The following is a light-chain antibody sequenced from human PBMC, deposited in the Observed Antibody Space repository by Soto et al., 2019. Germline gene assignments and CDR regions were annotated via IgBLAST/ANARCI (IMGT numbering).Light chain of an antibody. CDR3: SSSTISSTYV. J-gene: IGLJ1*01. Sequence: QSALTQPPSVSGSPGQSVAISCTGTSSDVGSYNRVSWYPQPPGTAPKLMSYDVDNRPSGVPDRFSGSKSGNTASLTISGLQSEDEADYYCSSSTISSTYVFGTGTKVTVL. CDR1: SSDVGSYNR. CDR2: DVD. V-gene: IGLV2-18*02.